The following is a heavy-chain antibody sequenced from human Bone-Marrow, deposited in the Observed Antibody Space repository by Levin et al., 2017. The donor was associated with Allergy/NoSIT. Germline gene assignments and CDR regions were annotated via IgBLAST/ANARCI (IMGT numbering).Heavy chain of an antibody. V-gene: IGHV5-51*01. CDR2: IYPDDSDT. CDR3: ARGEMAKIKMRRAGGNADY. J-gene: IGHJ4*02. D-gene: IGHD5-24*01. Sequence: GESLKISCKGSGYTFTSHWIAWVRQMPGKGLEWMGIIYPDDSDTRYSPSFRGQVTISADKSISTAYLQWSSLRASDTAMYYCARGEMAKIKMRRAGGNADYWGQGTLVIVSS. CDR1: GYTFTSHW.